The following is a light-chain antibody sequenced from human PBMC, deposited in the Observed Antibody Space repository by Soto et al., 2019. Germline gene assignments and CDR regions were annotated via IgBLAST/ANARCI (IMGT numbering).Light chain of an antibody. CDR2: AAS. Sequence: DIQMTQSPSSLSASVGDRVTITCRASQSISNFLNWYQQKPGKAPRLLIYAASTLQTGVPSRFSGSGSGTDFTLTISSLQPEDFASYFCQQSFSTSLYTFGQGTKLEIK. V-gene: IGKV1-39*01. CDR1: QSISNF. J-gene: IGKJ2*01. CDR3: QQSFSTSLYT.